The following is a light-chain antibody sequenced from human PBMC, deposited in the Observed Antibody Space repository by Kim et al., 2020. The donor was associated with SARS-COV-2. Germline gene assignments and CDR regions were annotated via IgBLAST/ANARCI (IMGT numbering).Light chain of an antibody. CDR3: QQYDSYPLT. V-gene: IGKV1D-16*01. CDR1: QGISSC. CDR2: AAS. J-gene: IGKJ1*01. Sequence: DIQMTQSPSSLSASIGDRVTITCRASQGISSCLAWYQQKPEKAPKCLIYAASSLQSGVPSRFSGSGSGTDFTLTISSLQPEDFATYYCQQYDSYPLTFGQGTQVDIK.